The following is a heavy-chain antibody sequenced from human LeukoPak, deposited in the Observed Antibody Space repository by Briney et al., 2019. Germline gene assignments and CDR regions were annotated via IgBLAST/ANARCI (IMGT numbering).Heavy chain of an antibody. CDR3: ARESLTGYYPSQGMDV. Sequence: SVKVSCKASGGTFSSYAISWVRQAPGQGLEWMGGIIPIFGTANYAQKFQGRVTITTDESTSTAYMELSSLRSEDTAVYYCARESLTGYYPSQGMDVWGQGTTVTVSS. J-gene: IGHJ6*02. V-gene: IGHV1-69*05. CDR1: GGTFSSYA. D-gene: IGHD3-9*01. CDR2: IIPIFGTA.